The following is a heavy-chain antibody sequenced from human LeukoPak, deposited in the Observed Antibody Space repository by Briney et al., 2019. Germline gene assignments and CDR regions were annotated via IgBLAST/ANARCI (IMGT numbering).Heavy chain of an antibody. CDR2: INHSGST. CDR3: AGQLWYWYFDL. CDR1: GGSFSGYY. J-gene: IGHJ2*01. V-gene: IGHV4-34*01. D-gene: IGHD5-18*01. Sequence: PSETLSLTCAVYGGSFSGYYWSWIRQPPGKGLEWIGEINHSGSTNYNLSLKSRVTISVDTSKNQFSLKLSSVTAADTAVYYCAGQLWYWYFDLWGRGTLVTVSS.